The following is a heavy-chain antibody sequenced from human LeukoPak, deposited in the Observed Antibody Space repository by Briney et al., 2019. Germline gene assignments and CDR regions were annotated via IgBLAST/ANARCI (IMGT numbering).Heavy chain of an antibody. CDR3: ARTRYYYGSRSYGAPYYFDY. CDR2: IYYSGST. V-gene: IGHV4-39*01. J-gene: IGHJ4*02. D-gene: IGHD3-10*01. CDR1: GFTFRSYSMN. Sequence: GSLRLSCVVSGFTFRSYSMNWVRQAPGKGLEWIGSIYYSGSTYYNPSLKNRLTISVDTSKNQFSLKLSSVTAADTAVYYCARTRYYYGSRSYGAPYYFDYWGQGTLVTVSS.